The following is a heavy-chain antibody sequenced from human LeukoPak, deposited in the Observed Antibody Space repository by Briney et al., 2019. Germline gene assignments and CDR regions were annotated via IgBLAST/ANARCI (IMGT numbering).Heavy chain of an antibody. V-gene: IGHV3-9*01. CDR3: VKGYCSSTSCYVGY. CDR2: ISWNRGNI. J-gene: IGHJ4*02. CDR1: GFTFDDYA. D-gene: IGHD2-2*01. Sequence: PGGSLRLSCAASGFTFDDYAMHWVRQAPGKGLEWVSGISWNRGNIGYADSVKGRFTISRDNAKNSLYLQMNSLRVEDTALYYRVKGYCSSTSCYVGYWGQGTLVTVSS.